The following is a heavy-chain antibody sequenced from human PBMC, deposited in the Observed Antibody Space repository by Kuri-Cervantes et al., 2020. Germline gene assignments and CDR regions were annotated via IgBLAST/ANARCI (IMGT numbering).Heavy chain of an antibody. CDR1: GFTFSNYW. Sequence: GESLKISCATSGFTFSNYWMSWVRQAPGKGLEWVANVKTDGREKYYVDSVRGRFTISRDFAKNSLYLQMNNLRVEDTAMHYCSRDEEWGQGTLVTVSS. CDR2: VKTDGREK. CDR3: SRDEE. V-gene: IGHV3-7*03. J-gene: IGHJ4*02.